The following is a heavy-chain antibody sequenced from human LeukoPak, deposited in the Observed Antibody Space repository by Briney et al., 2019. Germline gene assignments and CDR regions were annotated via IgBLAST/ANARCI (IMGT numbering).Heavy chain of an antibody. CDR1: GFTFSSYS. CDR3: ARDPYYYDSSGYYGEGFDY. Sequence: GGSLRLSCAASGFTFSSYSMNWVRQAPGKGLEWVSYISSRNYIFYADSVKGRFTISRDNAKNSLYLQMNSLRAEDTAVYYCARDPYYYDSSGYYGEGFDYWGQGTLVTVSS. J-gene: IGHJ4*02. V-gene: IGHV3-21*01. D-gene: IGHD3-22*01. CDR2: ISSRNYI.